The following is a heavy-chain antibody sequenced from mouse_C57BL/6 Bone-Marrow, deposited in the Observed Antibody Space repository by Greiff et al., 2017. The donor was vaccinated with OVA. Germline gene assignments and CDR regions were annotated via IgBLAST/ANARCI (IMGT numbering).Heavy chain of an antibody. Sequence: EVMLVESGGGLVKPGGSLKLSCAASGFTFSSYAMSWVRQTPEKRLEWVATISDGGSCTYYPDTVKGRFTISRDNAKNNLYLQMSHLKSEDTAMYYCARLNTVVAIYAMDYWGQGTSVTVSS. D-gene: IGHD1-1*01. V-gene: IGHV5-4*03. CDR2: ISDGGSCT. CDR1: GFTFSSYA. J-gene: IGHJ4*01. CDR3: ARLNTVVAIYAMDY.